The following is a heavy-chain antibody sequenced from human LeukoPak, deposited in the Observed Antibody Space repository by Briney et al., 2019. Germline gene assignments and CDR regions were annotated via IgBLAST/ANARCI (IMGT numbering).Heavy chain of an antibody. CDR3: ARDLAAGTGGFDY. Sequence: SETLPLTCTVSGASISSYYWSWIRQPPGKRLEWIGYIYYSGSANYNPSLKSRVTISVDTSKNQFSLKLSSVTAADTAVYYCARDLAAGTGGFDYWGQGTLVTVSS. CDR2: IYYSGSA. J-gene: IGHJ4*02. D-gene: IGHD6-13*01. V-gene: IGHV4-59*01. CDR1: GASISSYY.